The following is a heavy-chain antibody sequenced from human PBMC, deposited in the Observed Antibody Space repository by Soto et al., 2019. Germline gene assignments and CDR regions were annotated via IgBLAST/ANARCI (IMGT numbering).Heavy chain of an antibody. CDR2: IYYSGTS. V-gene: IGHV4-39*01. CDR1: GGFIRGSDYY. D-gene: IGHD6-19*01. J-gene: IGHJ4*02. CDR3: TDMRGQWLPPD. Sequence: SETLSLTCTVSGGFIRGSDYYWGWIRQPPGRGLEWIGNIYYSGTSYSYPSLKGRVTMSVDTSKNQFSMRLNSVTAADTAVYYCTDMRGQWLPPDWGRGIMVTVSS.